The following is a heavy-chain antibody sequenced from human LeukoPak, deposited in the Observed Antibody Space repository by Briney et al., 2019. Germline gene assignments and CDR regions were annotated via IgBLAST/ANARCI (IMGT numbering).Heavy chain of an antibody. CDR3: ARVGTSGGY. J-gene: IGHJ4*02. Sequence: ASVKVSCKASGGTFSSYAISWVRQAPGQGLEWMGWINPNSGGTNYAQKFQGRVTMTRDTSISTAYMELSRLRSDDTAVYYCARVGTSGGYWGQGTLVTVSS. V-gene: IGHV1-2*02. D-gene: IGHD2-2*01. CDR2: INPNSGGT. CDR1: GGTFSSYA.